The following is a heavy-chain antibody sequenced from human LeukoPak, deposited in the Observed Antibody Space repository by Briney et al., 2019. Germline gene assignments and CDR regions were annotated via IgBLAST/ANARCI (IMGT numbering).Heavy chain of an antibody. V-gene: IGHV1-8*01. CDR1: GYTFTSYV. Sequence: GASVKVSCKASGYTFTSYVINWVRQATGHGLEWMGWMNPNSGNTGYAQKFQGRVTMTRNTSISTAYMELSSLRSEDTAVYYCARARAWGQQLVIDAFDIWGQGTMVTVSS. CDR3: ARARAWGQQLVIDAFDI. J-gene: IGHJ3*02. CDR2: MNPNSGNT. D-gene: IGHD6-13*01.